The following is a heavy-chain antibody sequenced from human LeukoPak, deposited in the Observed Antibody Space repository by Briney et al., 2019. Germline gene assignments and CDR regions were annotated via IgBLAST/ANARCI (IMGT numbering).Heavy chain of an antibody. V-gene: IGHV1-18*01. CDR3: ERDPGRAAPDALDI. D-gene: IGHD6-25*01. Sequence: ASVNVSCKASVYTFTIYGISWVRQAPGQGLEGMGWISAYNGNTNSTQNLPGRITMTTDTATSTAYMELRSLRSDDTAVYYCERDPGRAAPDALDIWGQGTMVTVSS. CDR1: VYTFTIYG. CDR2: ISAYNGNT. J-gene: IGHJ3*02.